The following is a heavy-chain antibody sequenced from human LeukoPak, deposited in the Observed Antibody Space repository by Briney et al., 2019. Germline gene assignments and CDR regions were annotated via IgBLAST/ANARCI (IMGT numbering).Heavy chain of an antibody. V-gene: IGHV4-59*08. CDR3: ARQQELLWFGELLYNWFDP. Sequence: SETLSLTCTVSGGSISSYYWSWIRQPPGKGLEWIGYIYYSGSTNYNPSLKSRVTISVDTSKNQFSLKLSSVTAADTAVYYCARQQELLWFGELLYNWFDPWGQGALVTVSS. CDR2: IYYSGST. CDR1: GGSISSYY. J-gene: IGHJ5*02. D-gene: IGHD3-10*01.